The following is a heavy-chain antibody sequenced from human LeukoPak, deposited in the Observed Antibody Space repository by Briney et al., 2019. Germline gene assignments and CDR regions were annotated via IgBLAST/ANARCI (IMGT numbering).Heavy chain of an antibody. CDR1: GYTFTGYY. V-gene: IGHV1-2*02. J-gene: IGHJ4*02. CDR2: INPNSGGT. Sequence: APVKVSCKASGYTFTGYYMHWVRQAPGQGLEWMGWINPNSGGTNYAQKFQGRVTMTRDTSISTAYMELSRLRSDDTAVYYCARVRRYSSSWYGYWGQGTLVTVSS. D-gene: IGHD6-13*01. CDR3: ARVRRYSSSWYGY.